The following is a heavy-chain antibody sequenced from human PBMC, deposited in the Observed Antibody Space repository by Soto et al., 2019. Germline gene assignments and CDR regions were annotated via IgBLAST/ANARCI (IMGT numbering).Heavy chain of an antibody. J-gene: IGHJ4*02. Sequence: QLQLQESGPGLVKPSETLSLTCTVSGGSISSSTYYWGWIRQPPGKGLEWIGSIYFGGRTSYNPSLKSRVTISVDTSKSQFSLKLSSVTAADTAVYYCARRGGPADFWGQGTLVTVSS. V-gene: IGHV4-39*01. CDR3: ARRGGPADF. D-gene: IGHD2-15*01. CDR1: GGSISSSTYY. CDR2: IYFGGRT.